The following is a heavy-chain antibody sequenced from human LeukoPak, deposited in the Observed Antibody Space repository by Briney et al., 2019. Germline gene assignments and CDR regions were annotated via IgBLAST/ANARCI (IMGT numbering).Heavy chain of an antibody. V-gene: IGHV3-9*01. J-gene: IGHJ4*02. D-gene: IGHD4-17*01. Sequence: GGSLRLSCAVSGFTFDDYAMHWVRQAPGKGLEWVSGISWNSGSIGYADSVKGRFTISRDNAKNSLYLQMNSLRAEDTALYYCAKAFYGDPAFDYWGQGTLVTVSS. CDR3: AKAFYGDPAFDY. CDR2: ISWNSGSI. CDR1: GFTFDDYA.